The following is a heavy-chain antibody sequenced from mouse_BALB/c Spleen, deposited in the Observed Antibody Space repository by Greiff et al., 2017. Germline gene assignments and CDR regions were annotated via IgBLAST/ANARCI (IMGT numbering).Heavy chain of an antibody. CDR1: GYTFTSYW. CDR3: NYGNYYFDY. V-gene: IGHV1-69*02. CDR2: IYPSDSYT. D-gene: IGHD2-1*01. Sequence: QVQLQQPGAELVRPGASVKLSCKASGYTFTSYWINWVKQRPGQGLEWIGNIYPSDSYTNYNQKFKDKATLTVDKSSSTAYMQLSSPTSEDSAVYYCNYGNYYFDYWGQGTTLTVSS. J-gene: IGHJ2*01.